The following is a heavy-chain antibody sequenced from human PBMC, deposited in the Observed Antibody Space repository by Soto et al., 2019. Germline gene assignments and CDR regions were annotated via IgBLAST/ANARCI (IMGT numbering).Heavy chain of an antibody. D-gene: IGHD3-3*01. CDR3: AKYTRSGDFWSGYFDY. CDR2: ISGSGGST. Sequence: PGGSLRLSCAVSGFTFSSYAMSWVRQAPGKGLEWVSAISGSGGSTYYADSVKGRFTISRDNSKNTLYLQMNSLRAEDTAVYYCAKYTRSGDFWSGYFDYWGQGTLVTVSS. J-gene: IGHJ4*02. V-gene: IGHV3-23*01. CDR1: GFTFSSYA.